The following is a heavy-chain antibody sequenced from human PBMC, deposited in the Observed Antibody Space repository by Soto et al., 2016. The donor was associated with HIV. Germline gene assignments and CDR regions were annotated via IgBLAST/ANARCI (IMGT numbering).Heavy chain of an antibody. Sequence: QVQLVQSGPEVKKPGASMKVSCKTSGYTFTKYGISWVRQAPGQGLEWMGWINPNSGGTNYAQKFQGRVTMTRDTSISTAYMELSRLRSDDTAVYYCASRGDVDTAMVDAFDIWGQGTMVTVSS. CDR2: INPNSGGT. CDR1: GYTFTKYG. V-gene: IGHV1-2*02. D-gene: IGHD5-18*01. J-gene: IGHJ3*02. CDR3: ASRGDVDTAMVDAFDI.